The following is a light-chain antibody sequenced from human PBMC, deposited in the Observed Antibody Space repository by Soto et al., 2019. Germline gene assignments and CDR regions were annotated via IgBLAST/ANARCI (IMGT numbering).Light chain of an antibody. J-gene: IGKJ4*01. Sequence: EIVLTQSPATLSVSPGARATLSCRASQSVPSSHLAWYQQKPGQAPRLLIYDASTRATGTPDRFNGGGSGTDFTLPISRLEPEDFAVYYCQQYGSSPTLTFGGGTKVDI. V-gene: IGKV3-20*01. CDR1: QSVPSSH. CDR3: QQYGSSPTLT. CDR2: DAS.